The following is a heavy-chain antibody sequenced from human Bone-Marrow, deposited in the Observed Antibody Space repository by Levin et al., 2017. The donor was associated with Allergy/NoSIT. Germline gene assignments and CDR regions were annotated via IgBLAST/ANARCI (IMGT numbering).Heavy chain of an antibody. J-gene: IGHJ6*02. CDR3: ARHRITIFGVVNYALDV. V-gene: IGHV4-39*01. CDR2: VYYSGST. Sequence: SQTLSLTCSVSGGSVSDRSYYWAWIRQSPGKGLEWIGSVYYSGSTYYNPSLKSRVTISVDTSKNHFSLKLRSVTAADTSVYYCARHRITIFGVVNYALDVWGQGTTVTVSS. D-gene: IGHD3-3*01. CDR1: GGSVSDRSYY.